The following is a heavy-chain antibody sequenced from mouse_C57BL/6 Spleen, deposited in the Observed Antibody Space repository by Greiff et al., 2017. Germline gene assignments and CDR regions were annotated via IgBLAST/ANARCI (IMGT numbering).Heavy chain of an antibody. CDR3: ARWLRQGAWFAY. V-gene: IGHV14-2*01. J-gene: IGHJ3*01. Sequence: EVKVVESGAELVKPGASVKLSCTASGFNIKDYYMHWVKQRTEQGLEWIGRIDPEDGETKYAPKFQGKATITADTSSNTAYLQLSSLTSEDTAVYYCARWLRQGAWFAYWGQGTLVTVSA. CDR2: IDPEDGET. CDR1: GFNIKDYY. D-gene: IGHD2-2*01.